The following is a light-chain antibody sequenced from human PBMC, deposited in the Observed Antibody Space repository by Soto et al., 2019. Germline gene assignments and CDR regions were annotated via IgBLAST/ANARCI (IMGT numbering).Light chain of an antibody. CDR1: QSITTS. J-gene: IGKJ3*01. V-gene: IGKV1-39*01. CDR3: QQSYSAPLT. Sequence: DLEMTQSPSSLSASVGDRVTITCRASQSITTSLNWYQQKPGKAPNLLIYDTSSLQSGVPSRFSGSGSGTDFTLIISSLQPEDFATYYCQQSYSAPLTFGPGTKVDIK. CDR2: DTS.